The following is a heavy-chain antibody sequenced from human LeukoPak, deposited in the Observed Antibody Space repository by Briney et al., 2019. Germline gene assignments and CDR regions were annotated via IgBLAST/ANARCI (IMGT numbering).Heavy chain of an antibody. Sequence: GSLRLSCAASKFIFSDYYMSWIRQAPGKGLEWIGEIYHSGSTNYSPSLKSRVTISVDKSKNQFSLKLSSVTAADTAVYYCARDRHYDFWSGPTSYGMDVWGQGTTVTVSS. CDR3: ARDRHYDFWSGPTSYGMDV. V-gene: IGHV4-4*02. D-gene: IGHD3-3*01. CDR1: KFIFSDYY. CDR2: IYHSGST. J-gene: IGHJ6*02.